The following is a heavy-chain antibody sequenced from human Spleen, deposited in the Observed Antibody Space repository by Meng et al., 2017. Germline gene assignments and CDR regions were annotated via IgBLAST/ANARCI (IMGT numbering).Heavy chain of an antibody. CDR2: INPKSGDT. CDR1: GYTFPDYW. V-gene: IGHV1-2*05. CDR3: ARDEDISAAGKLFGDY. D-gene: IGHD6-13*01. Sequence: ASVKVSCKASGYTFPDYWLHWVRRAPGQGLEWMGRINPKSGDTHYAQRFQGRVTMTGDTSISTAYMELSGLRSDDTGMYYCARDEDISAAGKLFGDYWGQGTLVTVSS. J-gene: IGHJ4*02.